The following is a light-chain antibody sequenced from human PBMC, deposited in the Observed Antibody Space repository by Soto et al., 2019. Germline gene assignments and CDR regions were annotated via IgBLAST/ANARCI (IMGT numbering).Light chain of an antibody. CDR1: QIISSC. Sequence: DIQMTQSPSTLSSSVVDRVTITFRSSQIISSCLAWYQQKPGKAPKLLIYKASSLKSGVQSRFSGSGSGTEFTLTISSLQPDDFATYYCQHYNSYSEAFGQGTKVDIK. V-gene: IGKV1-5*03. J-gene: IGKJ1*01. CDR2: KAS. CDR3: QHYNSYSEA.